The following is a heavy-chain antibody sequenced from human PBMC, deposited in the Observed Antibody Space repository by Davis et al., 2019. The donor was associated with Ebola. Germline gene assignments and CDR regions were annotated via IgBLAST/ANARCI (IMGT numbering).Heavy chain of an antibody. CDR2: INSDGSST. D-gene: IGHD3-10*01. Sequence: HTGGSLRLSCAASGFTFDDYAMHWVRQAPGKGLVWVSRINSDGSSTSYADSVKGRFTISRDNAKNTLYLQMNSLRAEDTAVYYCARGYAWFSDYWGQGTLVTVSS. J-gene: IGHJ4*02. CDR1: GFTFDDYA. V-gene: IGHV3-74*01. CDR3: ARGYAWFSDY.